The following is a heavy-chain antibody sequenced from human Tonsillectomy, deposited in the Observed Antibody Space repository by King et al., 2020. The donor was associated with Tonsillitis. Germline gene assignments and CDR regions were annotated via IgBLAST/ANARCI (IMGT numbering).Heavy chain of an antibody. CDR1: GFTFSSYG. V-gene: IGHV3-33*05. J-gene: IGHJ6*02. Sequence: VQLVESGGGVVQPGRSLRLSCVASGFTFSSYGIHWVRQAPGKGLEWVAVISYDGSNKYYADSVKGRFNISRDNSQNTLYLQMNSLRAEDTAVYYCARNYYYSGGHSNGREVWGQGTTVTVS. CDR2: ISYDGSNK. CDR3: ARNYYYSGGHSNGREV. D-gene: IGHD3-22*01.